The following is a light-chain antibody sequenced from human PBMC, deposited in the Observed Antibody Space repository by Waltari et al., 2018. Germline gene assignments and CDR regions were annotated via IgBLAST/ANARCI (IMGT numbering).Light chain of an antibody. CDR1: QSVTNNY. CDR3: QQYDTSPPYT. Sequence: RASQSVTNNYLAWCQHKPGQAPRLLIYGATSRATGIPDRFSGGGSGTDFTLTISRVQPEDFAVYYCQQYDTSPPYTFGRGTKLDIK. J-gene: IGKJ2*01. CDR2: GAT. V-gene: IGKV3-20*01.